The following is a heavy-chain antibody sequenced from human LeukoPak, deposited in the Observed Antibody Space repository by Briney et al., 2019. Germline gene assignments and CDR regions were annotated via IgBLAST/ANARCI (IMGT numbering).Heavy chain of an antibody. Sequence: ASVKVSCKASGYTFTGYYMHWVRQAPGQGLEWMGWINPNSGGTNYAQKFQGRVTMTRNTSISTAYMELSSLRSEDTAVYYCARGFPLWRKGWFDPWGQGTLVTVSS. V-gene: IGHV1-2*02. D-gene: IGHD3-10*01. CDR2: INPNSGGT. CDR3: ARGFPLWRKGWFDP. J-gene: IGHJ5*02. CDR1: GYTFTGYY.